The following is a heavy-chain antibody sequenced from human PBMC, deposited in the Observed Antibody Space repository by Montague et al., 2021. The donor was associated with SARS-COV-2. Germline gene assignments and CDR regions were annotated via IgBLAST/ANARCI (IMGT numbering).Heavy chain of an antibody. Sequence: SLRLSCAASGFTFSSYAMSWVRQAPGKGLEWVSAISGSGGSTYXXXSXXXRFXISRDNSKNTLYLQMNSLRAEATAVSYCAKEGDYDILTGYYPNRRYFDYWGQGTLVTVSS. J-gene: IGHJ4*02. V-gene: IGHV3-23*01. CDR2: ISGSGGST. CDR1: GFTFSSYA. D-gene: IGHD3-9*01. CDR3: AKEGDYDILTGYYPNRRYFDY.